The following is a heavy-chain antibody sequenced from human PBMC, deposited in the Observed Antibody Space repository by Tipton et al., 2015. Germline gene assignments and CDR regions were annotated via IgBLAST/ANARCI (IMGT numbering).Heavy chain of an antibody. CDR1: GDSLSTYY. V-gene: IGHV4-59*01. Sequence: TLSLTCTVSGDSLSTYYWSWIRQSPGKGLEWIGNMFYSGSAYYNPSLKSRVTISVDTSKTQFSLKMSSVTATDTAVYYCARARGRHGGLFDSWGQGILVTVSS. CDR2: MFYSGSA. D-gene: IGHD4-23*01. CDR3: ARARGRHGGLFDS. J-gene: IGHJ4*02.